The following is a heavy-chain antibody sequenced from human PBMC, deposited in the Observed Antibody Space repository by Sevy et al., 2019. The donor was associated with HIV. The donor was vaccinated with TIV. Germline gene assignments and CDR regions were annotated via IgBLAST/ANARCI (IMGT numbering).Heavy chain of an antibody. Sequence: GGSLRLSCAASGFTFSSYAMHWVRQAPSKGLEWVSVISYDGTNKYYIDSVKGRFTISRDKSKNTLYLQMNSLRTEDTAVYYCARDHDGSIRGYYHHMDVWGQGTTVTVSS. CDR3: ARDHDGSIRGYYHHMDV. CDR2: ISYDGTNK. V-gene: IGHV3-30-3*01. D-gene: IGHD3-10*01. J-gene: IGHJ6*02. CDR1: GFTFSSYA.